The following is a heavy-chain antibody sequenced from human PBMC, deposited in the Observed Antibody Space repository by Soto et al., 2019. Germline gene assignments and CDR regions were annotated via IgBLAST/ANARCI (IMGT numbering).Heavy chain of an antibody. CDR2: TIPVFNTA. V-gene: IGHV1-69*06. CDR3: ARGVYGSGNYYTGPSAFDI. J-gene: IGHJ3*02. CDR1: GGTLSDHG. Sequence: QVQLEQSGAEVKKPGSSVKVSCKASGGTLSDHGVAWLRQAPGQGLEWMGGTIPVFNTAKYAQKFQGRVTVTADKFTNIAYMELSSLRSEDTAFYFCARGVYGSGNYYTGPSAFDIWGQGTRSSSLQ. D-gene: IGHD3-10*01.